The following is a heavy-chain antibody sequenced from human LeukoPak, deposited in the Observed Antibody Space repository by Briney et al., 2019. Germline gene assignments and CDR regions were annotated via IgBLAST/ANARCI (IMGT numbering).Heavy chain of an antibody. D-gene: IGHD2-15*01. Sequence: ASVKVSCKASGYTFTSYDINWVRQATGQGLEWMGWMNPNSGNTGYAQKFQGRVTMTRNTSISTAYMELSGLRSEDTAVYYCARGIYCSGGSCYQYWGQGTLVTVSS. CDR1: GYTFTSYD. V-gene: IGHV1-8*01. J-gene: IGHJ4*02. CDR3: ARGIYCSGGSCYQY. CDR2: MNPNSGNT.